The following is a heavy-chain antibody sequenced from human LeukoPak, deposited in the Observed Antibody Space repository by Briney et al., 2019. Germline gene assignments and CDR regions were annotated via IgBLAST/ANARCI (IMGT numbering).Heavy chain of an antibody. CDR3: ARGYYYDSSAYYSDAFDI. J-gene: IGHJ3*02. CDR2: IYSGGST. CDR1: GFTFSNAW. Sequence: TGGSLRLSCAASGFTFSNAWMSWVRQAPGKGLEWVSIIYSGGSTYYADSVKGRFTISRDNSKNTLYLQMNSLRAEDTAVYYCARGYYYDSSAYYSDAFDIWGQGTMVTVSS. D-gene: IGHD3-22*01. V-gene: IGHV3-53*01.